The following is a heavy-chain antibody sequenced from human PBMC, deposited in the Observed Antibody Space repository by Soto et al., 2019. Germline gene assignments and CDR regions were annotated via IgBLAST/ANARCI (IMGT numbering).Heavy chain of an antibody. D-gene: IGHD6-13*01. CDR2: IKQDGSEK. CDR1: GFTFSSYW. J-gene: IGHJ4*02. V-gene: IGHV3-7*03. Sequence: PVGSLRLSCAASGFTFSSYWMSWVRQAPGKGLEWVANIKQDGSEKYYVDSVKGRFTISRDNAKNSLYLQMNSLRAEDTAVYYCARARDSSSGVFDYWGQGTLVTVSS. CDR3: ARARDSSSGVFDY.